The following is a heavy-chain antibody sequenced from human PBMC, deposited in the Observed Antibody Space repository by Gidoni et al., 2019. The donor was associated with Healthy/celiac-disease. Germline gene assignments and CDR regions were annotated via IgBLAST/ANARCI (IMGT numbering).Heavy chain of an antibody. J-gene: IGHJ3*02. CDR2: IYYSGST. V-gene: IGHV4-39*01. CDR3: ARRDYYDSSGYYRVEPGAFDI. Sequence: QLQLQESGPGLVKPSETLSLTCTVSGGSISSSSYYWGWIRQPPGKGLEWIGSIYYSGSTYYNPSLKSRVTISVDTSKNQFSLKLSSVTAADTAVYYCARRDYYDSSGYYRVEPGAFDIWGQGTMVTVSS. CDR1: GGSISSSSYY. D-gene: IGHD3-22*01.